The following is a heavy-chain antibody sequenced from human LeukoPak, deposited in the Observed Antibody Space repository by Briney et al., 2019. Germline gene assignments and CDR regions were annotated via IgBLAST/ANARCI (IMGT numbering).Heavy chain of an antibody. CDR1: GFTFSTYG. CDR3: GRDTSQRAFDI. D-gene: IGHD6-25*01. V-gene: IGHV3-33*01. CDR2: IWYDGSKT. J-gene: IGHJ3*02. Sequence: SGRSLRLSCAASGFTFSTYGMHWVRQSPGKGLEWVAVIWYDGSKTHYRDSVKGRFTISRDNSKNTLYLEMNSLRAEDTAVYYCGRDTSQRAFDIWGQGTMVTVSS.